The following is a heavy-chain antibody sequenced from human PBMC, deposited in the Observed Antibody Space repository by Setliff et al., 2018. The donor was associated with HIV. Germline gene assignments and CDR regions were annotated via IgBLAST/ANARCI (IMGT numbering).Heavy chain of an antibody. D-gene: IGHD1-26*01. J-gene: IGHJ4*02. V-gene: IGHV1-2*02. CDR1: GYTFTGYY. CDR2: INPNNGGA. Sequence: ASVKVSCKASGYTFTGYYMHWVRQAPGQGLEWMGWINPNNGGANYAQKFQGRVTMTRDTSISTAYMELSRLRSEDTAVYCCARGGAVDYWGQGTLVTVSS. CDR3: ARGGAVDY.